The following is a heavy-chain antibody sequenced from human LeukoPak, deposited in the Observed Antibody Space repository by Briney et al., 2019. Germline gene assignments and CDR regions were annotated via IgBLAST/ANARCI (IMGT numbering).Heavy chain of an antibody. CDR3: ARDEGGSGWPNHAA. CDR1: GGSISSYY. CDR2: IKQDGSEK. D-gene: IGHD6-19*01. V-gene: IGHV3-7*01. J-gene: IGHJ4*02. Sequence: ETLSLTCTVSGGSISSYYWSWIRQPPGKGLEWVANIKQDGSEKYYVDSVKGRFTISRDNAKNSLYLQMNSLRAEDTAEYYCARDEGGSGWPNHAAWGQGTLVTVSS.